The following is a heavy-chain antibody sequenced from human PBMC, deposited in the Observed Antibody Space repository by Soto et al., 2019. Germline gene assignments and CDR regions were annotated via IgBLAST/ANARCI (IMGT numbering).Heavy chain of an antibody. V-gene: IGHV3-23*01. CDR1: GFTFGTYW. CDR2: ISGSGGST. J-gene: IGHJ3*02. CDR3: AKEQITMIVVVITTRPGAFDI. Sequence: GGSLRLSCAASGFTFGTYWMHWVRQAPGKGLVWVSAISGSGGSTYYVDSVKGRFTISRDNSKNTLYLQMNSLRAEDTAVYYCAKEQITMIVVVITTRPGAFDIWGQGTMVTVSS. D-gene: IGHD3-22*01.